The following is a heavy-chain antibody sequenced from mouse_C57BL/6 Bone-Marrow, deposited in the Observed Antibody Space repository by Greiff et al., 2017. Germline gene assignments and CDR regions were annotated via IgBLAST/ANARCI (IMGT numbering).Heavy chain of an antibody. J-gene: IGHJ2*01. CDR3: ARSSFYGYPFDY. CDR2: ISNGGGST. V-gene: IGHV5-12*01. D-gene: IGHD2-9*01. Sequence: EVKLMESGGGLVQPGGSLKLSCAASGFTFSDYYMYWVRQTPEKRLEWVAYISNGGGSTYYPDTVKGRFTISRANAKNTLYLQMSRLKSEDTAMYYCARSSFYGYPFDYWGQGTTLTVSS. CDR1: GFTFSDYY.